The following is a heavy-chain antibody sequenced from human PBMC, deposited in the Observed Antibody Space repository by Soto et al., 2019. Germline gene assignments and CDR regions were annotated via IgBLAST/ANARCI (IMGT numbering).Heavy chain of an antibody. CDR1: GGTFSSYA. D-gene: IGHD2-2*01. V-gene: IGHV1-69*13. CDR2: IIPIFGTA. Sequence: SVKVSCKASGGTFSSYAISWVRQAPGQGLEWMGGIIPIFGTANYAQKFQGRVTITADESTSTAYMELSSLRSEDTAVYYCARTREDIVVVPAAMVGWFDPWGHGTLVTVSS. CDR3: ARTREDIVVVPAAMVGWFDP. J-gene: IGHJ5*02.